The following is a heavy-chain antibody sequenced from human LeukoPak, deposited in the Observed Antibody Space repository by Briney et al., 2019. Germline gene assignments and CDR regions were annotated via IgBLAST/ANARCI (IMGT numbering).Heavy chain of an antibody. Sequence: SQTLSLTCAISGDSVSSNSAAWDRITQSPSRGLEWLRRTYYRSNWYSDYAISMKGRITINPDTSKNQFSLQLNSVTPEDTAAYYCARYYGDDFDIWGQETMVTVSS. J-gene: IGHJ3*02. CDR3: ARYYGDDFDI. D-gene: IGHD3-3*01. CDR1: GDSVSSNSAA. V-gene: IGHV6-1*01. CDR2: TYYRSNWYS.